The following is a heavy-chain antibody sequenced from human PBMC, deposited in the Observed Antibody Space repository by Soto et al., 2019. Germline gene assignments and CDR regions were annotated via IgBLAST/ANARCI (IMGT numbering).Heavy chain of an antibody. Sequence: HPGGSLRLSCAASGFTFSNYDMNWVRQAPGKGLEWVSYISRSGRAIYYADSVKGRFTISRDNAKNSLYLQMNSLRVEDTAVYYCARDPRIRVIGTHYYHYGMDVWGQGTTVTVSS. CDR1: GFTFSNYD. CDR2: ISRSGRAI. J-gene: IGHJ6*02. V-gene: IGHV3-48*03. CDR3: ARDPRIRVIGTHYYHYGMDV. D-gene: IGHD1-7*01.